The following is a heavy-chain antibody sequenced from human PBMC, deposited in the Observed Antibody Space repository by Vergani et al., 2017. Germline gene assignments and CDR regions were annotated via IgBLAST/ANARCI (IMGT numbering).Heavy chain of an antibody. J-gene: IGHJ3*01. V-gene: IGHV3-30*04. CDR3: ASSKGYKALHDAFDF. CDR2: ISYDGSHN. CDR1: GFSFSHYA. Sequence: VQLVESGGGVVQPGRSLRLSCAASGFSFSHYAMHWVRQAPGKGLEWVAVISYDGSHNYYADSVKGRFTISRDNSKNTLYLQMNSLRAEDTAVYYCASSKGYKALHDAFDFWGQGTMVSVSS. D-gene: IGHD1-1*01.